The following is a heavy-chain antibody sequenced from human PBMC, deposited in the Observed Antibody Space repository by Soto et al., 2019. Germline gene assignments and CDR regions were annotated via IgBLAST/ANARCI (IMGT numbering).Heavy chain of an antibody. CDR2: ISSNGGST. V-gene: IGHV3-64*01. Sequence: EVQLVESGGGLVQPGGSLRLSCAASGFTFSSYGIHWVRQAPGKGLEYVSVISSNGGSTYYANSVKGRFSISRDNSKNTVYLQMGSLRAEDMAVYYCARDGRGNTFPDYFHYMDVWGKGTTVTVSS. CDR3: ARDGRGNTFPDYFHYMDV. D-gene: IGHD1-26*01. CDR1: GFTFSSYG. J-gene: IGHJ6*03.